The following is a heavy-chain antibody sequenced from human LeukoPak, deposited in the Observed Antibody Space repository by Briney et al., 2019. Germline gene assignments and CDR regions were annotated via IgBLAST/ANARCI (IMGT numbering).Heavy chain of an antibody. V-gene: IGHV4-34*01. D-gene: IGHD2-15*01. CDR3: ARGDIVVVVAANYYYYYMDV. CDR2: INHSGST. J-gene: IGHJ6*03. CDR1: GGSFSDYY. Sequence: SETLSLTCAVYGGSFSDYYWSWIRQPPGKGLEWIGEINHSGSTNYNPSLKSRVTISVDTSKNQFSLKLSSVTAADTAVYYCARGDIVVVVAANYYYYYMDVWGKGTTVTVS.